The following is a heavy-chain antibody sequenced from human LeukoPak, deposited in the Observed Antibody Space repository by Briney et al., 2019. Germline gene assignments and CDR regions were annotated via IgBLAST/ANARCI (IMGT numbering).Heavy chain of an antibody. CDR2: ISGSGIST. V-gene: IGHV3-23*01. CDR3: AKGDNDILTGYYNSFDY. Sequence: GGSLRLSCAASGFTFSSFAMTWVRQAPGKGLEWVSSISGSGISTYYSDSVKGRFTISRDNSKNTVYLQMNSLRAEDTAVYYCAKGDNDILTGYYNSFDYWGQGTLVTVS. D-gene: IGHD3-9*01. J-gene: IGHJ4*02. CDR1: GFTFSSFA.